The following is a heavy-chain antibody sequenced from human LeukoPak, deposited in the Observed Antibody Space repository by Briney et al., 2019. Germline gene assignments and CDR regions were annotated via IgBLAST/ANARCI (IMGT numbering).Heavy chain of an antibody. CDR2: IYYSGST. J-gene: IGHJ5*02. Sequence: PSETLSLTCTVSGGSISSYHWSWIRQPPGKGLEWIGYIYYSGSTNYNPSLKSRVTISVDTSKNQFSLKLSSVTAADTAVYYCARVLRDGYSYGTFDPWGQGTLVTVSS. CDR1: GGSISSYH. V-gene: IGHV4-59*01. D-gene: IGHD5-18*01. CDR3: ARVLRDGYSYGTFDP.